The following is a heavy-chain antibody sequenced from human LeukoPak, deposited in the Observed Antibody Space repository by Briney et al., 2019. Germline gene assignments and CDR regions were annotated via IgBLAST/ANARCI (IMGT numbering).Heavy chain of an antibody. CDR3: VRRDNTGWNYFDY. CDR2: IYYSGST. D-gene: IGHD6-19*01. V-gene: IGHV4-59*08. CDR1: GGSINSHY. Sequence: SETLSLTCTVSGGSINSHYWXXXXXXPXKXXXXIXXIYYSGSTKXXXXLKSRVTXXXDXXXXXXXLKLSSVLAADTAIYYCVRRDNTGWNYFDYWGQGILVTVSS. J-gene: IGHJ4*02.